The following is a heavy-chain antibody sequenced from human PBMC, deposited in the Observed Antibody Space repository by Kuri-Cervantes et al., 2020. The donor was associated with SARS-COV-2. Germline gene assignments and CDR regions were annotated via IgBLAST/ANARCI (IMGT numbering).Heavy chain of an antibody. J-gene: IGHJ6*02. D-gene: IGHD3-3*01. CDR3: ARCDFWSNGIYYYYYGMDV. Sequence: ESLKISCTVSGGSISSYYWSWIRQPPGKGLEWIGYIYYSGSTNYNPSLKSRVTISVDTSKNQFSLKLSSVTAADTAVYYCARCDFWSNGIYYYYYGMDVWGQGTTVTVSS. CDR2: IYYSGST. V-gene: IGHV4-59*01. CDR1: GGSISSYY.